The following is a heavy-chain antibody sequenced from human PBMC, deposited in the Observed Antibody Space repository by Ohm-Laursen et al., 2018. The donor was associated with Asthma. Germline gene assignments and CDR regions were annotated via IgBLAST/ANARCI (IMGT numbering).Heavy chain of an antibody. J-gene: IGHJ6*02. Sequence: TLSLTCTVSGGSISSYYWSWIRQPPGKGLEWIGYIYYSGSTNYNPSLKSRVTISVDTSKNQFSLKLSSVTAADTAVYYCARGSGYYGMDVWGRGTTVTVSS. CDR2: IYYSGST. CDR1: GGSISSYY. D-gene: IGHD7-27*01. CDR3: ARGSGYYGMDV. V-gene: IGHV4-59*01.